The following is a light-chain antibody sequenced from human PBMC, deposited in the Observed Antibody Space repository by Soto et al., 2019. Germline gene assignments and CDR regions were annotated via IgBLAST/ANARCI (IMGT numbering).Light chain of an antibody. Sequence: QSALSQPASVSGSPGQSITISCTGTTSDIGGYNYVSWYQQHPGKAPQLMIYGVSNRPSGVSNRFSGSKSGSTASLTISGPQAEDEADYYCSSYTDSGINVLFGGGTKVTVL. J-gene: IGLJ3*02. V-gene: IGLV2-14*01. CDR3: SSYTDSGINVL. CDR2: GVS. CDR1: TSDIGGYNY.